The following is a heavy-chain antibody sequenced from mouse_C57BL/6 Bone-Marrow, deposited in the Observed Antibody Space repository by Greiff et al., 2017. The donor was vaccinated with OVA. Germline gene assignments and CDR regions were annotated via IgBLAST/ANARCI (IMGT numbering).Heavy chain of an antibody. CDR1: GYTFTSYW. D-gene: IGHD4-1*01. J-gene: IGHJ3*01. V-gene: IGHV1-59*01. CDR2: IDPSDSYT. CDR3: GREELGGFAY. Sequence: VQLKQPGAELVRPGTSVKLSCKASGYTFTSYWMHWVKQRPGQGLEWIGVIDPSDSYTNYNQKFKGKATLTVDTSSSTAYMQLSSLTSEDSAVYYCGREELGGFAYWGQGTLVTVSA.